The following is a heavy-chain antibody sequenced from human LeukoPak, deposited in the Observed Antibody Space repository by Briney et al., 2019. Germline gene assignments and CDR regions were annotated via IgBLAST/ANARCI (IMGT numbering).Heavy chain of an antibody. CDR2: MNPNSGNT. V-gene: IGHV1-8*01. J-gene: IGHJ4*02. CDR3: ARAGTDSSGYYFPTDY. Sequence: GASVKVSCKASGYTFTSYDINWVRQATGQGLEWMGWMNPNSGNTGYAQKFQGRVTMTRNTSISTAYTELSSLRSEDTAVYYCARAGTDSSGYYFPTDYWGQGTLVTVSS. D-gene: IGHD3-22*01. CDR1: GYTFTSYD.